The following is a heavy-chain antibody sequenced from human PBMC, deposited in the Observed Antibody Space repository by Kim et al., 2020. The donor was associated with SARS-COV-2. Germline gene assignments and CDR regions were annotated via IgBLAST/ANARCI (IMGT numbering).Heavy chain of an antibody. CDR3: ARENYDYIWGSYRYEGYYFDY. V-gene: IGHV3-11*01. Sequence: GGSLRLSCAASGFTFSDYYMSWIRQAPGKGLEWVSYISSSGSTIYYADSVKGRFTISRDNAKNSLYLQMNSLRAEDTAVYYCARENYDYIWGSYRYEGYYFDYWGQGTLVTVSS. J-gene: IGHJ4*02. CDR2: ISSSGSTI. CDR1: GFTFSDYY. D-gene: IGHD3-16*02.